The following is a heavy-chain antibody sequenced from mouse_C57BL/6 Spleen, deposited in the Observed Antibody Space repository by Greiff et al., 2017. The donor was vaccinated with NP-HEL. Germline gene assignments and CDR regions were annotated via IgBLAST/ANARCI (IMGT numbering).Heavy chain of an antibody. Sequence: EVMLVESGGGLVQPGGSLKLSCAASGFTFSDYYMYWVRQTPEKRLEWVAYISNGGGSTYYPDTVKGRFTISRDNAKNTLYLQMSRLKSEDTAMYYCARQLRRGYFDVWGTGTTVTVSS. CDR2: ISNGGGST. V-gene: IGHV5-12*01. CDR3: ARQLRRGYFDV. D-gene: IGHD2-12*01. CDR1: GFTFSDYY. J-gene: IGHJ1*03.